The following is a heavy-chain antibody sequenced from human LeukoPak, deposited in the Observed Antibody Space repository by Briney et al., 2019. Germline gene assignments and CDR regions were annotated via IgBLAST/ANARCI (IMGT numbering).Heavy chain of an antibody. CDR3: TRSGLLRDDY. D-gene: IGHD2-15*01. Sequence: PGGSLRLSCAASGFTFSNYWMHWVRQAPGKGLVWVSRINSDGINTSYADSVKGRFTISRDNAKNTLNLQMNSLRAEDTAVYYCTRSGLLRDDYWGQGTLVTVSS. CDR1: GFTFSNYW. CDR2: INSDGINT. V-gene: IGHV3-74*01. J-gene: IGHJ4*02.